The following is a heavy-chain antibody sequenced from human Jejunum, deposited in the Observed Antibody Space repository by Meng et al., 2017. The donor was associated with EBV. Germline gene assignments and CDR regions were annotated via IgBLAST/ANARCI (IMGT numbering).Heavy chain of an antibody. V-gene: IGHV3-21*02. Sequence: EVLLVESGGRVVKPGGSLRLSCAASGFTFSSYSMNWVRQAPGKGLEWVSYISSGSSFIYYADSVKGRFTISRDDAKNSLSLQMNNLGADDTAVYYCVRDSSFNVHWGQGTLVTVSS. CDR2: ISSGSSFI. D-gene: IGHD3-16*02. CDR1: GFTFSSYS. J-gene: IGHJ4*02. CDR3: VRDSSFNVH.